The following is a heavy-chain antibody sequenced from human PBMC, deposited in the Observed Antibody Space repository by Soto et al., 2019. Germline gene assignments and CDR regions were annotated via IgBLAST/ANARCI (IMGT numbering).Heavy chain of an antibody. V-gene: IGHV3-21*01. CDR3: ARGSSAPYFDY. CDR2: ISSSSSYI. D-gene: IGHD6-6*01. Sequence: GGSLRLSCAASGFTFSSYSMNWVRQAPGKGLEWVSSISSSSSYIYYADSVKGRLTISRDNAKNSLYLQMNSLRAEDTAVYYCARGSSAPYFDYWGQGTLVTVSS. CDR1: GFTFSSYS. J-gene: IGHJ4*02.